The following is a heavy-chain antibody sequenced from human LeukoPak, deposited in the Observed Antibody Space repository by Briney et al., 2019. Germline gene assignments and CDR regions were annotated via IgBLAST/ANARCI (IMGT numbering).Heavy chain of an antibody. J-gene: IGHJ3*02. CDR1: GYTFTGYY. D-gene: IGHD5-24*01. CDR3: ARDIDGYNFPFAFDI. V-gene: IGHV1-2*02. Sequence: GASVKVSCKASGYTFTGYYMHWVRQAPGQGLEWMGWINPNSGGTNYAQKFQGRVTMTRDTSISTAYMELSRLRSDDTAVYYCARDIDGYNFPFAFDIWGQGTMVTVSS. CDR2: INPNSGGT.